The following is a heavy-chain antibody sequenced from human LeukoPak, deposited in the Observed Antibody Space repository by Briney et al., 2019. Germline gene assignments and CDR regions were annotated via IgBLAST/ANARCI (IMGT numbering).Heavy chain of an antibody. CDR1: GFSFSTSG. J-gene: IGHJ6*03. V-gene: IGHV3-30*02. CDR3: ARATVSGYYYMDV. CDR2: IQSDGRNE. Sequence: PGGSLRLSCAASGFSFSTSGMHWIRQAPGKGLEWVALIQSDGRNEYYADSVKGRLTISRDNSKNTVHLQMNSLRAEDTAMYYCARATVSGYYYMDVWAKGPRSPSP. D-gene: IGHD1-26*01.